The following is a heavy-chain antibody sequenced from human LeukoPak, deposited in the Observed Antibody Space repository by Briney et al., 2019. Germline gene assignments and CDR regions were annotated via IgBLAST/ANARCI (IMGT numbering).Heavy chain of an antibody. J-gene: IGHJ4*02. CDR3: ARGLRLGELSLSY. CDR1: GGSISSSSYY. CDR2: IYYSGST. V-gene: IGHV4-39*07. D-gene: IGHD3-16*02. Sequence: SETLSLTCTVSGGSISSSSYYWGWIRQPPGKGLEWIGSIYYSGSTYYNPSLKSRVTISVDTSKNQFSLKLSSVTAADTAVYYCARGLRLGELSLSYWGQGTLVTVSS.